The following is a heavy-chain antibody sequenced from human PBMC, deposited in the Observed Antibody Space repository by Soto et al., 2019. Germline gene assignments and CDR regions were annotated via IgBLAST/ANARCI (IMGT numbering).Heavy chain of an antibody. J-gene: IGHJ4*02. CDR2: IYWDDDK. CDR3: ALLYSSSWLDY. CDR1: GFSLSTSGVG. Sequence: QITLKESGPTLVKPTQTLTLTCTFSGFSLSTSGVGVGWIRQPPGKALEWLALIYWDDDKRYSPSLTSRITSTKDTSKNQVVLTITNMDPVDTATYYCALLYSSSWLDYWGQGTLVTVSS. D-gene: IGHD6-13*01. V-gene: IGHV2-5*02.